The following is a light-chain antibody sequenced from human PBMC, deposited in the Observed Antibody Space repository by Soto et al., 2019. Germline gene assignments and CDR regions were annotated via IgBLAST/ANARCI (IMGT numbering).Light chain of an antibody. CDR2: DES. J-gene: IGKJ5*01. CDR1: QSGSNRY. Sequence: EVVLTQSPGSLSLSPGERATLPCRASQSGSNRYLAWYQQKTGQAPRILIYDESNRATGRPARLSGSGSGTDLNLTISRLEPEDVAVYYCQQRSNWPITCGQGTRLEIK. V-gene: IGKV3D-20*02. CDR3: QQRSNWPIT.